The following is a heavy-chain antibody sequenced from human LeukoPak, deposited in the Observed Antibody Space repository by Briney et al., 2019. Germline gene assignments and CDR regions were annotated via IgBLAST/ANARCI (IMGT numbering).Heavy chain of an antibody. CDR1: GYTFTSYG. V-gene: IGHV1-18*01. CDR2: ISAYNGNT. CDR3: ARDLYYYGSGSSYYGMDV. J-gene: IGHJ6*02. Sequence: GASVKVSCKASGYTFTSYGISWVRQAPGQGLEWMGWISAYNGNTNYAQKLQGRVTMTTDTSTSTAYMELRSLRSDDTAVYYCARDLYYYGSGSSYYGMDVWGQGTTVTVSS. D-gene: IGHD3-10*01.